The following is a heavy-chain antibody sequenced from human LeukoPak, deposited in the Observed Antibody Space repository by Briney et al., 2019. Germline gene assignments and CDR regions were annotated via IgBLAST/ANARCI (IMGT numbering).Heavy chain of an antibody. V-gene: IGHV4-39*01. CDR1: GGSISSSSYY. J-gene: IGHJ3*02. Sequence: SETLSLTCTVSGGSISSSSYYWGWIRQPPGKGLEWIGSIYYSGSTYYNPSLKSRVTISVDTSKNQFSLKLSSVTAADTAVYYCASSATIFGVVITIDAFDTWGQGTMVTVSS. CDR3: ASSATIFGVVITIDAFDT. D-gene: IGHD3-3*01. CDR2: IYYSGST.